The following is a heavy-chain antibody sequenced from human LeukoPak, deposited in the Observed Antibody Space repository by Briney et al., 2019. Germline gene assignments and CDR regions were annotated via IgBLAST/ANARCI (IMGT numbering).Heavy chain of an antibody. CDR2: ISGSGGST. CDR1: GFTFSSCA. V-gene: IGHV3-23*01. D-gene: IGHD6-19*01. Sequence: PGGSLRLSCAASGFTFSSCAMSWVRQAPGKGLEWVSAISGSGGSTYYADSVKGRFTISRDNSKNTLYLQMNSLRAEDTAVYYCAKETSIAVAGNPGPWGQGTLVTVSS. CDR3: AKETSIAVAGNPGP. J-gene: IGHJ5*02.